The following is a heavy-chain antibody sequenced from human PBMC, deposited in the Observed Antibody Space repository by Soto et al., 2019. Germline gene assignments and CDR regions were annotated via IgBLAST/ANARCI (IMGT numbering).Heavy chain of an antibody. V-gene: IGHV3-21*01. CDR2: ISSSSSYI. D-gene: IGHD2-15*01. CDR1: GFTFSSYI. CDR3: ARAYCRGGSCYSGDLFDY. J-gene: IGHJ4*02. Sequence: GGSRRRSCAASGFTFSSYIMNWVRQAPGKGLEWVSSISSSSSYIYYADSLKGRFTISRDKAKNSLYLQVNSLRAEDTAVYYCARAYCRGGSCYSGDLFDYWGQGPRVTV.